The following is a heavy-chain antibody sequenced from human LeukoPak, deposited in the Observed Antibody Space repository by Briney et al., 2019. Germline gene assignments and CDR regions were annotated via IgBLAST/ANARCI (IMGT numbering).Heavy chain of an antibody. J-gene: IGHJ4*02. CDR3: AREAYCGGDCYSGFDY. CDR2: IYDSGST. D-gene: IGHD2-21*02. V-gene: IGHV4-59*01. Sequence: SETLSLTCTVSGGSIRSYHWSWIRQPPGKRLEWIGYIYDSGSTNYNPSLKSRVTISIDTSKNQFSLKLSSVTAADTAVYYCAREAYCGGDCYSGFDYWGQGTQVTVSS. CDR1: GGSIRSYH.